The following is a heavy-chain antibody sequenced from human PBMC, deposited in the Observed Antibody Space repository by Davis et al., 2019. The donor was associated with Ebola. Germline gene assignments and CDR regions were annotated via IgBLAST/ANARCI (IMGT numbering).Heavy chain of an antibody. CDR3: GSIY. J-gene: IGHJ4*02. CDR1: GFTFNKYA. CDR2: VSGRATTI. V-gene: IGHV3-23*01. Sequence: GGSLRLSCAASGFTFNKYAMSWVRQAPGKGLEWVSVVSGRATTIYYADSVKGRFTISRDNSKNTLYLQMNSLRAEDTALYYCGSIYWGQGILVTVSS.